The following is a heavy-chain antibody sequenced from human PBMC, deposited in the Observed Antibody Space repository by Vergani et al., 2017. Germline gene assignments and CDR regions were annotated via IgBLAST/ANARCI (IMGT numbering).Heavy chain of an antibody. CDR1: GYTFTSYG. V-gene: IGHV1-8*02. CDR2: MNPNSGNT. D-gene: IGHD6-19*01. CDR3: ARGRIRQQWLVSSGGHFDY. Sequence: QVQLVQSGAEVKKPGASVKVSCKASGYTFTSYGISWVRQAPGQGLEWMGWMNPNSGNTGYAQKFQGRVTMTRNTSISTAYMELSSLRSEDTAVYYCARGRIRQQWLVSSGGHFDYWGQGTLVTVSS. J-gene: IGHJ4*02.